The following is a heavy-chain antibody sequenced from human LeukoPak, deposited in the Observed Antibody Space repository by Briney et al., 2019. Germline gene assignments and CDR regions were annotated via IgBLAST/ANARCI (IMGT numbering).Heavy chain of an antibody. Sequence: GGSLRLFCAASGFTFSNYAMTWVRQAPGKGLEWVSSISTSGDSTAYAASVKGRFTISRDNSKNTLCLQLSSLRAEDTAVYYCARGRGSPYYFDCWGQGTLVTVSS. CDR3: ARGRGSPYYFDC. D-gene: IGHD1-26*01. CDR2: ISTSGDST. V-gene: IGHV3-23*01. CDR1: GFTFSNYA. J-gene: IGHJ4*02.